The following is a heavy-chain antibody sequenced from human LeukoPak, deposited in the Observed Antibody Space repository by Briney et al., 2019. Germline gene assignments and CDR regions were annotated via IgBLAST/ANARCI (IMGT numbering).Heavy chain of an antibody. V-gene: IGHV4-30-4*08. D-gene: IGHD6-6*01. CDR2: IYYSGST. J-gene: IGHJ3*02. CDR1: GGSISSGDYY. CDR3: ARAVTSSSGAFDI. Sequence: KPSETLSLTCTVSGGSISSGDYYWSWIRQPPGKGLEWIGYIYYSGSTYYNPSLKSRVTISVDTSKNQFSLKLSSVTAADTAVYYCARAVTSSSGAFDIWGQGTMVTVSS.